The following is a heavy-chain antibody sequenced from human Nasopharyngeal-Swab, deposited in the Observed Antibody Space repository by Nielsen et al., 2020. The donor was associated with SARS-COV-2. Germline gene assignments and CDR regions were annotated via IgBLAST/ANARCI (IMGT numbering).Heavy chain of an antibody. D-gene: IGHD3-10*01. V-gene: IGHV3-74*01. CDR2: INSDGSST. CDR1: GFTFSSYW. J-gene: IGHJ4*02. Sequence: GESLKISCAASGFTFSSYWMHWVRQAPGKGLVWVSRINSDGSSTSYADSVKGRFTISRDNAKNTLYLQMNSLRAEDTAVYYCAKVRGVWFGDGVDYWGQGTLVTVSS. CDR3: AKVRGVWFGDGVDY.